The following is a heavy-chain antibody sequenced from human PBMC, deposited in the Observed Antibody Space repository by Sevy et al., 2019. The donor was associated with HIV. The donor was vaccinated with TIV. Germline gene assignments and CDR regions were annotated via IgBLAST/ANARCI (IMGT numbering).Heavy chain of an antibody. CDR1: GFTFSNYA. CDR3: ARESGSDWYLDY. J-gene: IGHJ4*02. V-gene: IGHV3-33*01. CDR2: IFSDGINK. Sequence: GGSLRLSCATSGFTFSNYAIHWVRQAPGKGLEWVASIFSDGINKYYADSVKGRFTISRDNSENTVYLQMNSLRVEDTAVYYCARESGSDWYLDYWGQGILVTVSS. D-gene: IGHD6-19*01.